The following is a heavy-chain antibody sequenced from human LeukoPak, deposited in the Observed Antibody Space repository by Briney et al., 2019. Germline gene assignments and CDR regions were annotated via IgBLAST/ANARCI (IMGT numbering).Heavy chain of an antibody. J-gene: IGHJ5*02. Sequence: SETLSLTCGVSDYSITTDHHWGWIRQPPAPGKGLEWIGSIYHSGSTYHNPSLKNRVTISVDTSKNQFSLKLTSVTAADTALYYCVRENISGTNWFDPWGQGTLVTVSS. CDR3: VRENISGTNWFDP. CDR2: IYHSGST. CDR1: DYSITTDHH. D-gene: IGHD3-10*01. V-gene: IGHV4-38-2*02.